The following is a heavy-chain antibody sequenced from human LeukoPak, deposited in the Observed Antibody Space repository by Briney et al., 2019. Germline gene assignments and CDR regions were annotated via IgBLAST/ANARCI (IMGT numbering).Heavy chain of an antibody. D-gene: IGHD3-10*01. Sequence: PGGSLRLSCAASGFIFGDYAMHWVRQAPGKGLEWVAAIAFDDTDRYYIDSVKGRFTISRDDSKNTLYLHMTSLRAEDTAVYYCAKERYYYGSGSSNDAFDIWGQGTMVTVSS. V-gene: IGHV3-30*04. CDR1: GFIFGDYA. CDR3: AKERYYYGSGSSNDAFDI. J-gene: IGHJ3*02. CDR2: IAFDDTDR.